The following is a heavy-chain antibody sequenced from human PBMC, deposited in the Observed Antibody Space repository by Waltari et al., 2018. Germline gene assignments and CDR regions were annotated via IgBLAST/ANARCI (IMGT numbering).Heavy chain of an antibody. CDR2: INTQNVST. V-gene: IGHV1-18*01. CDR1: GYTFTSRG. J-gene: IGHJ4*02. CDR3: ARTCISAACYMIY. D-gene: IGHD2-2*02. Sequence: QVQLVQSGGEMKEPGAPVKVSCKASGYTFTSRGINWVRQAPGPGLEWMGWINTQNVSTNYAQNLQGRVTMPADTSTTTAYMELRSLKSDDTAIYYCARTCISAACYMIYWGQGTLVTVSA.